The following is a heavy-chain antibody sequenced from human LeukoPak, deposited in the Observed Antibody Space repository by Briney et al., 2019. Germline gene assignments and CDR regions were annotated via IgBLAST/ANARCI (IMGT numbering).Heavy chain of an antibody. CDR1: GGSISSNSYY. D-gene: IGHD6-13*01. V-gene: IGHV4-39*07. Sequence: SETLSLTCTVSGGSISSNSYYWGWIRQSPGKGLEWIGSIYYSGSTYYNPSLKSRVTMSVDTSKNQFSLKLSSVTAADTAVYYCARVGYSSSWYRPQFDYWGQGTLVTVSS. CDR3: ARVGYSSSWYRPQFDY. J-gene: IGHJ4*02. CDR2: IYYSGST.